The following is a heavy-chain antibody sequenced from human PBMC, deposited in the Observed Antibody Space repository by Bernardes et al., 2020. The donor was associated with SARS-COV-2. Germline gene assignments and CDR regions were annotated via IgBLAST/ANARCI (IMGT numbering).Heavy chain of an antibody. J-gene: IGHJ3*02. CDR2: IDPSSGGT. D-gene: IGHD6-13*01. Sequence: ASVKVSCKASGHTLTDYSIHWVRQAPGQGLEWMGWIDPSSGGTKYAQKFQGRVTMTRDTSSSTAYMELNRLRSDDTAVYYCARGYSFDAYDIWGQGTMVTVSS. V-gene: IGHV1-2*02. CDR3: ARGYSFDAYDI. CDR1: GHTLTDYS.